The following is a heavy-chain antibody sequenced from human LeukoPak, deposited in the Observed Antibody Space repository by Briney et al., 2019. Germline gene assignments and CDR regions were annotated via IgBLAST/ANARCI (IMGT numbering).Heavy chain of an antibody. CDR1: GGSFSGYY. J-gene: IGHJ4*02. CDR3: ARGSGYYGSGSYFRTPPRY. V-gene: IGHV4-34*01. D-gene: IGHD3-10*01. Sequence: SETLSLTCAVYGGSFSGYYWSWIRQPPGKGLEWIGEINHSGSTNYNPSLKSRATISVDTSKNQFSLKLSSVTAADTAVYYCARGSGYYGSGSYFRTPPRYWGQGTLVTVSS. CDR2: INHSGST.